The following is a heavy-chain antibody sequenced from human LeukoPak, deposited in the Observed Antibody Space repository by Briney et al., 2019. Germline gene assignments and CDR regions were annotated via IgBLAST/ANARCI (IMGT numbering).Heavy chain of an antibody. CDR2: IYYSGRT. D-gene: IGHD1-1*01. CDR1: GGSISSSSYY. V-gene: IGHV4-39*01. J-gene: IGHJ4*02. Sequence: SETLSLTCTVSGGSISSSSYYWGWIRQPPGKGLEWIGSIYYSGRTYYNPSLKSRVTISVDTSKTQFSLRLSSVTATDTAVYYCARNGNWNYVDYWGQGTLVTVSS. CDR3: ARNGNWNYVDY.